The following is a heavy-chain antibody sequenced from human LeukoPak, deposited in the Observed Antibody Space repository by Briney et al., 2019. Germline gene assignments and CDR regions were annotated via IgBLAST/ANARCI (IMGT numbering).Heavy chain of an antibody. D-gene: IGHD3-22*01. J-gene: IGHJ3*02. Sequence: PGGSLRLSCAASGFTFSSYGMHWFRQAPGKGLEWVAFIVYDGSDKYYADSVKGRFTISRDNSKNTLYLQMNSLRAEDTAVYYCAVPYYYDSSGYHDAFDIWGQGTMVTVSS. V-gene: IGHV3-30*02. CDR2: IVYDGSDK. CDR1: GFTFSSYG. CDR3: AVPYYYDSSGYHDAFDI.